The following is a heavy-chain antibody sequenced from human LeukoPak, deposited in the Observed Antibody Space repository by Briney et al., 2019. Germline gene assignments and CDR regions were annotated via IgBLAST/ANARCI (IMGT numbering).Heavy chain of an antibody. CDR2: INPNSGGT. CDR3: ARDWGDGYNLGNLFDY. J-gene: IGHJ4*02. Sequence: ASVKVSCKASGYTFTGYYMHWVRQAPGQGLEWMGWINPNSGGTNYAQKFQGRVTMTRDTSISTAYMELSRLRSDDTAVYYCARDWGDGYNLGNLFDYWGQGTLVTVSS. CDR1: GYTFTGYY. D-gene: IGHD5-24*01. V-gene: IGHV1-2*02.